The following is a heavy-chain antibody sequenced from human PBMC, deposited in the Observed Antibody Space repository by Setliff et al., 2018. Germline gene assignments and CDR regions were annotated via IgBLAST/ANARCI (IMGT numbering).Heavy chain of an antibody. CDR1: GGSISSHY. V-gene: IGHV4-59*11. CDR3: ARVRNTQNGFFDY. D-gene: IGHD1-1*01. J-gene: IGHJ4*02. Sequence: SETLSLTCTVSGGSISSHYWSWIRQPPGKGLEWIGSIYYSGSTNYNPSLKSRVTISVDTSKNQFSLKLSSVTAADTAIYYCARVRNTQNGFFDYWSQGTLVTVSS. CDR2: IYYSGST.